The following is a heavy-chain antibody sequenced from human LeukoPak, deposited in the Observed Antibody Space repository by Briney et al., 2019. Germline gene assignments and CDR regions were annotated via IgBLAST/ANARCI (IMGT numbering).Heavy chain of an antibody. V-gene: IGHV3-7*01. CDR3: ARYRMVVPFDY. CDR1: GFTFSGYW. CDR2: IKQDGSEK. D-gene: IGHD2-15*01. J-gene: IGHJ4*02. Sequence: GGSLRLSCAASGFTFSGYWMSWVRQAPGKGLEWVANIKQDGSEKYYVDSVKGRFTISRDNAKDSLYLQMNSLRAEDTAVYYCARYRMVVPFDYWGQGTLVTVPS.